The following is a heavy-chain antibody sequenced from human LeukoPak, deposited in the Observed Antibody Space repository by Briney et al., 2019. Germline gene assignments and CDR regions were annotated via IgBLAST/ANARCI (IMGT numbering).Heavy chain of an antibody. CDR1: GYTFTSYY. V-gene: IGHV1-46*01. D-gene: IGHD5-18*01. Sequence: ASVKVSCKASGYTFTSYYMHWVRQAPGQGLEWMGIINPSGGSSSYAQKFQGRVTMTRDTSTSTVYMELSSLRSEDTAVYYCARAAMGWGVFDYWGQGTLVTVSS. CDR2: INPSGGSS. CDR3: ARAAMGWGVFDY. J-gene: IGHJ4*02.